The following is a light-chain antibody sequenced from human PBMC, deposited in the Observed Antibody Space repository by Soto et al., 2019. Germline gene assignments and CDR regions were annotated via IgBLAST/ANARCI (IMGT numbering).Light chain of an antibody. CDR1: SSDVGGYNH. Sequence: QSALTQPASVSGSPGQSITISCTGTSSDVGGYNHVSWYQQHPGKAPKLMIYEVSNRPSGVSNRFSGSKSGNTASLTISGPQAEDEADYYCSSYTSSSIDNVFGTGTKLTVL. CDR2: EVS. J-gene: IGLJ1*01. CDR3: SSYTSSSIDNV. V-gene: IGLV2-14*01.